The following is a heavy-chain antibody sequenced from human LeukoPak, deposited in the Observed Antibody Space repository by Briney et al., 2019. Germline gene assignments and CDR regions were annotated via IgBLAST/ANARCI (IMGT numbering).Heavy chain of an antibody. V-gene: IGHV4-39*01. J-gene: IGHJ4*02. CDR3: ARLSGGYVMDRDY. D-gene: IGHD2-2*03. CDR1: GGSISSSSYY. CDR2: IYYSGST. Sequence: SETLSLTCTVSGGSISSSSYYWGWIRQPPGKGLEWIGSIYYSGSTYYNPSLKSRVTISVDTSKNQFSLKLSSVTAADTAVYYCARLSGGYVMDRDYWGQGTLVTVSS.